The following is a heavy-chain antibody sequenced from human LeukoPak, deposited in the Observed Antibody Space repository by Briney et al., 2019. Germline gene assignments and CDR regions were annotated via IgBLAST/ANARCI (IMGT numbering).Heavy chain of an antibody. V-gene: IGHV1-18*01. CDR2: ISAYNGNT. D-gene: IGHD3-22*01. CDR1: GYTFTSYG. CDR3: ARAAYYDSSGYYAY. J-gene: IGHJ4*02. Sequence: ASVKVSCKASGYTFTSYGISWVRQAPGQGLEWMGWISAYNGNTNYVQKLLGRVTMTTDTSTSTAYMELRSLRSDDTAVYYCARAAYYDSSGYYAYWGQGTLVTVSS.